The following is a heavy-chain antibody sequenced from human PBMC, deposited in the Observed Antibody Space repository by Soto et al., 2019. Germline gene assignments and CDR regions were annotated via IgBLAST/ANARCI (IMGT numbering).Heavy chain of an antibody. D-gene: IGHD6-13*01. CDR1: GGSVSSGSYY. J-gene: IGHJ4*02. CDR3: ARLYGSRGPFDY. CDR2: IYYSGST. Sequence: SETLSLTCTVSGGSVSSGSYYWSWIRQPPGKGLEWIGYIYYSGSTRYDFFFEGRVTISIDTSYNEFSLKLSSVTAADTAVYYCARLYGSRGPFDYWGQGTLVTVSS. V-gene: IGHV4-61*01.